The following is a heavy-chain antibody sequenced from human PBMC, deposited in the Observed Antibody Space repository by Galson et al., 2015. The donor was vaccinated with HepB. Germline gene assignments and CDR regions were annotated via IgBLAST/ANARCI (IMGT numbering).Heavy chain of an antibody. CDR2: INAGNGNT. V-gene: IGHV1-3*01. CDR3: ARDQGAVTTVYYFDY. Sequence: SVKVSCKASGYTFTSYAMHWVRQAPGQRLEWMGWINAGNGNTKYSQKFQGRVTITRDTSASTAYMELSSLRSEDTAVYYCARDQGAVTTVYYFDYWGQGTLVTVSS. J-gene: IGHJ4*02. CDR1: GYTFTSYA. D-gene: IGHD4-11*01.